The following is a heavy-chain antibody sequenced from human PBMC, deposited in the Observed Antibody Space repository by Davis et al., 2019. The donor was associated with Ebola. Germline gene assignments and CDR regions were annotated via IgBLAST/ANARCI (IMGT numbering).Heavy chain of an antibody. D-gene: IGHD2-15*01. CDR2: IYYSGAIYYSGTT. J-gene: IGHJ3*01. CDR1: GGSISSSSYY. CDR3: ARQWTLRDAFDV. Sequence: MPSETLSLTCTVSGGSISSSSYYWSWIRQPPGKGLEWIGYIYYSGAIYYSGTTNYNPSLKSRVTMSLDTSKNQFSLKLSSVTAADTAVYYCARQWTLRDAFDVWGQGTMVTVSS. V-gene: IGHV4-61*05.